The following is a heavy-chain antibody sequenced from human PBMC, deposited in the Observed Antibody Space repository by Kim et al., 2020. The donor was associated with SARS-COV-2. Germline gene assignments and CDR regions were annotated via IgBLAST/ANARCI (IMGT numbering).Heavy chain of an antibody. D-gene: IGHD6-13*01. CDR3: AKEEGWYSSSWYQFDY. CDR1: GFTFSSYG. J-gene: IGHJ4*02. V-gene: IGHV3-30*18. CDR2: ISYDGSNK. Sequence: GGSLRLSCAASGFTFSSYGMHWVRQAPGKGLEWVAVISYDGSNKYYADSVKGRFTISRDNSKNTLYLQMNSLRAEDTAVYYCAKEEGWYSSSWYQFDYWGQGTLVTVSS.